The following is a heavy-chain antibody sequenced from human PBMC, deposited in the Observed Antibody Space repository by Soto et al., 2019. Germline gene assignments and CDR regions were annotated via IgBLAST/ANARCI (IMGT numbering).Heavy chain of an antibody. CDR3: ARVPMILDWYFDL. V-gene: IGHV4-59*01. Sequence: SETLSLTCTVSGGSISSYYWSWIRQPPGKGLEWIGYIYYSGSTNYNPSLKSRVTISVDTSKNQFPLKLSSVTAADTAVYYCARVPMILDWYFDLWGRGTLVTVSS. CDR2: IYYSGST. D-gene: IGHD3-22*01. CDR1: GGSISSYY. J-gene: IGHJ2*01.